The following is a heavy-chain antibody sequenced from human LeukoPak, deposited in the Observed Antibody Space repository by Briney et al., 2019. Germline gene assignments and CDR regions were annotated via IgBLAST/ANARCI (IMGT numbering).Heavy chain of an antibody. CDR1: GFTFSSYW. Sequence: GGSLRLSCAASGFTFSSYWMSWVRQAPGKGLEWVANIKQDGSEKYYVDSVKGRFTISRDNDKNSLYLQMNSLRAEDTAVYYCARVGIVVVPAARGGYYYYYYMDVWGKGTTVTVSS. V-gene: IGHV3-7*04. J-gene: IGHJ6*03. D-gene: IGHD2-2*01. CDR3: ARVGIVVVPAARGGYYYYYYMDV. CDR2: IKQDGSEK.